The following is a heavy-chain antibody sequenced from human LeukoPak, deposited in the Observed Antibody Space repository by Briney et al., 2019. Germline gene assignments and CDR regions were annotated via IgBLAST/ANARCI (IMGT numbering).Heavy chain of an antibody. V-gene: IGHV7-4-1*02. J-gene: IGHJ4*02. CDR2: INTNTGNP. D-gene: IGHD6-19*01. CDR1: GGTFSSYA. CDR3: ARLLRSSGWYYFDY. Sequence: GSSVKVSCKAPGGTFSSYAISWVRQAPGQGLEWMGWINTNTGNPTYAQGFTGRFVFSLDTSVSTAYLQISSLKAEDTAVYYCARLLRSSGWYYFDYWGQGTLVTVSS.